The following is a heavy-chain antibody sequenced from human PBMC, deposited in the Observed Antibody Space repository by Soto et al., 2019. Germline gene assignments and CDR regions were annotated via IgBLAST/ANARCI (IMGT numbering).Heavy chain of an antibody. CDR3: ARDDYDYVWGSYRPSYYYYGMDV. CDR2: IIPIFATA. D-gene: IGHD3-16*02. Sequence: QVQLVQSGAEVKKPGSSVKVSCKASGGTFSSYAISWVRQAPGQGLEWMGGIIPIFATANYAQKFQGRVTSTADESTRPAYMELSSLRSEETAVYYCARDDYDYVWGSYRPSYYYYGMDVWGQGPTVTVSS. J-gene: IGHJ6*02. CDR1: GGTFSSYA. V-gene: IGHV1-69*12.